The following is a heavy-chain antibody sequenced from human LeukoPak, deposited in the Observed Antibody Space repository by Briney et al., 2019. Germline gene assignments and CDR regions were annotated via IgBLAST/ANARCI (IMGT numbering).Heavy chain of an antibody. CDR1: GGSNSGYY. CDR2: VHHSGST. J-gene: IGHJ4*02. Sequence: SETLSLTCSVSGGSNSGYYWSWIRQPPGKGLEWIGEVHHSGSTNYNPSLTSRVTILVDTSKNQFSLRLSSVTVADTAVYYCARGTDAYKTGNYWGQGTLVTVSS. CDR3: ARGTDAYKTGNY. V-gene: IGHV4-34*01. D-gene: IGHD5-24*01.